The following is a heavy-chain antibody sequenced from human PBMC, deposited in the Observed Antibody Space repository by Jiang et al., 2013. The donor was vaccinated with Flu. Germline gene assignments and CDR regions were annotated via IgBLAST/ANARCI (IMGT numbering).Heavy chain of an antibody. J-gene: IGHJ4*02. Sequence: SGPGLVKPSETLSLTCTVSGGSISSYYWSWIRQPPGKGLEWIGYIYYSGSTNYNPSLKSRVTISVDTSKNQFSLKLSSVTAADTAVYYCARAHYGDYGYWGQGNPGHRLL. CDR1: GGSISSYY. V-gene: IGHV4-59*01. CDR2: IYYSGST. D-gene: IGHD4-17*01. CDR3: ARAHYGDYGY.